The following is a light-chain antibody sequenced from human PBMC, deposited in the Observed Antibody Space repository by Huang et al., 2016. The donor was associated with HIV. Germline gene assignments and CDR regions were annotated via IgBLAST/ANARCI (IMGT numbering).Light chain of an antibody. J-gene: IGKJ4*01. Sequence: EIVLTQSPGTLSLSPGERATLSCRASPSLGSSSLALYQQKAGQAPRLLMYGASSWATGLPYRFRGSGSVTDFTLSISRLEPEYFAVYYCQQYDSSPVTFGGGTKVEIK. CDR2: GAS. CDR1: PSLGSSS. CDR3: QQYDSSPVT. V-gene: IGKV3-20*01.